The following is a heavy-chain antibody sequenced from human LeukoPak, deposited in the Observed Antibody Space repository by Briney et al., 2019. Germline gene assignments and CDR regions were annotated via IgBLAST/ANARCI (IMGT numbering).Heavy chain of an antibody. CDR3: AKNAEWELPEYYFDY. J-gene: IGHJ4*02. CDR2: ISGLGGGT. D-gene: IGHD1-26*01. Sequence: PGGSLRLSCAASGFTFSTYAMSWVRRAPGKGLEWVSTISGLGGGTYYADSVKGRFTISRVNSTNTLYLHMNSLRAEATDIYYCAKNAEWELPEYYFDYWGQGTLVTVPS. V-gene: IGHV3-23*01. CDR1: GFTFSTYA.